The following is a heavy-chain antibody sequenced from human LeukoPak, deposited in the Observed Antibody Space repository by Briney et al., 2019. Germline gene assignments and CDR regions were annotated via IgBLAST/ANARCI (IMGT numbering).Heavy chain of an antibody. CDR2: IYHSGST. D-gene: IGHD7-27*01. CDR1: GGSISSSNW. V-gene: IGHV4-4*02. Sequence: PSGTLSLTCAVSGGSISSSNWWSWVRQPPGKGLEWIGEIYHSGSTNYNPSLKSRVTISVDTSKNQFSLKLNSVTAADTAVYYCARRRETISTGWGYAYYYYYMDVWGKGTTVTVSS. CDR3: ARRRETISTGWGYAYYYYYMDV. J-gene: IGHJ6*03.